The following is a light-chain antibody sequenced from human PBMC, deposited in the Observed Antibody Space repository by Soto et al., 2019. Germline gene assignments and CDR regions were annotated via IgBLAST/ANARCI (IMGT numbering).Light chain of an antibody. CDR3: SSSTHSNTVV. J-gene: IGLJ3*02. CDR2: DVT. CDR1: SGDIGAYAH. V-gene: IGLV2-14*03. Sequence: QSALTQPASVSGSPGQSVILSCSGTSGDIGAYAHVAWFQQHPGEVPKLLLRDVTNRPSGVSGRFSGSKSGNTAYLTISGLRPEDEADYYCSSSTHSNTVVFGGGTKLTVL.